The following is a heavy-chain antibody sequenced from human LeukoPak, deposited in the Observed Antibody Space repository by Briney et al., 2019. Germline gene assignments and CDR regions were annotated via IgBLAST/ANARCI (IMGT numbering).Heavy chain of an antibody. V-gene: IGHV3-30*02. CDR3: ARVRFCSGATCYPDDY. Sequence: GGPLRLSCAASGFTFSRYEMNWVRQAPGRGLEWVAFIRYDGSNKYYADSVKGRFTISRDNSKNTLYLQMNSLRAEDTAVYYCARVRFCSGATCYPDDYWGQGTLVTVSS. D-gene: IGHD2-15*01. CDR2: IRYDGSNK. J-gene: IGHJ4*02. CDR1: GFTFSRYE.